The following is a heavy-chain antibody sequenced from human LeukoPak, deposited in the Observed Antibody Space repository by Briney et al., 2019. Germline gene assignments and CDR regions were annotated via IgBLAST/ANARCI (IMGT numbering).Heavy chain of an antibody. CDR2: IYYSGST. CDR1: GGSISSYY. V-gene: IGHV4-59*01. Sequence: PSETLSLTCTVSGGSISSYYWSWIRQPPGKGLEWIGYIYYSGSTNYNPSLKSRVTISVDTSKNQFSLKLSSVTAADTAVYYCVRVRGYDLWAFDYWGQGTLVTVSS. CDR3: VRVRGYDLWAFDY. D-gene: IGHD5-12*01. J-gene: IGHJ4*02.